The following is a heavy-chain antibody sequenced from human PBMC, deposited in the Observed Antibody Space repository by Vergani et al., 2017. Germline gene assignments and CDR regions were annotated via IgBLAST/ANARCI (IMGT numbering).Heavy chain of an antibody. D-gene: IGHD2-8*01. CDR3: ARLGTNGVCCTDY. CDR2: IDPSDSYT. CDR1: GYSFTSYW. Sequence: EVQLVQSGAEVKKPGESLTISCKGSGYSFTSYWITWVRQMPGKGLEWMGRIDPSDSYTNYRPSFQGHVTISADKSISTAYLQWSSLRASDTAMYYCARLGTNGVCCTDYWGQGTLVTVSS. V-gene: IGHV5-10-1*03. J-gene: IGHJ4*02.